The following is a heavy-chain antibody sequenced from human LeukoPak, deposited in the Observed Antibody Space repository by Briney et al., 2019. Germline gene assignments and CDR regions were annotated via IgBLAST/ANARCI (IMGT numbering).Heavy chain of an antibody. J-gene: IGHJ4*02. CDR3: AKERSSGWYYFDY. CDR2: ISGSGGST. CDR1: GFTFSSYA. D-gene: IGHD6-19*01. V-gene: IGHV3-23*01. Sequence: GGPLRLSCAASGFTFSSYAMTWVRQAPGKGLEWVSAISGSGGSTFYADSVKGRFTISRDNSKNTVYLQMNSLRVEDTAVYYCAKERSSGWYYFDYWGQGTLVTVSS.